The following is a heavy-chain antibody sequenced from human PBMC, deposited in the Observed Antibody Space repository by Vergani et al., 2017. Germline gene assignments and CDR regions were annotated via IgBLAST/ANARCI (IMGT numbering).Heavy chain of an antibody. CDR2: VHSSGST. V-gene: IGHV4-61*02. CDR1: GDSLTSDFFY. CDR3: ARGCASNRCPTRGTFEI. Sequence: QVQLQESGPGPVKPSQTLSLTCSVSGDSLTSDFFYWTWIRQPAGTRLEWIGRVHSSGSTHSNPSLEGRVSVSMDTAKNGFSLDLQSVTAADTAVYFCARGCASNRCPTRGTFEIWGRGTLVTVSS. D-gene: IGHD2/OR15-2a*01. J-gene: IGHJ3*02.